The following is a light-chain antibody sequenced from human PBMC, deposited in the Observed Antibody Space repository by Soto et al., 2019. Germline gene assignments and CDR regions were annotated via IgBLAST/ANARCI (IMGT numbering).Light chain of an antibody. CDR2: TSS. CDR1: QIISSS. Sequence: DIQMTQSPSSLSASVGDRFTITCRASQIISSSLNWYQQKPRKATKLLIYTSSTLQSGVPSRFSGSGSGTDFTLTISNLQPEDVATYYCQKHNAAPLTFGGGTKVDI. V-gene: IGKV1-27*01. CDR3: QKHNAAPLT. J-gene: IGKJ4*01.